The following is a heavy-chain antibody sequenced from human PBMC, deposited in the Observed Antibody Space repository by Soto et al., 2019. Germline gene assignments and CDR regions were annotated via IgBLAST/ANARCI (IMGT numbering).Heavy chain of an antibody. J-gene: IGHJ4*02. Sequence: GASVKVSCKACGYSFTSYAMHWVRQAPGQRLEWMGWINAGNGNTKYSQKFQGRVTITRDTSASTAYMELSSLRSEDTAVYYCARSIVVVTALDYWGQGTLVTSPQ. D-gene: IGHD2-21*02. CDR2: INAGNGNT. CDR3: ARSIVVVTALDY. V-gene: IGHV1-3*01. CDR1: GYSFTSYA.